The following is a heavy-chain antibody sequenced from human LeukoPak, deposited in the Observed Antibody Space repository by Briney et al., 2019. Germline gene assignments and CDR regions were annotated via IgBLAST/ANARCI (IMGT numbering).Heavy chain of an antibody. J-gene: IGHJ4*02. Sequence: GGSLRLSCAASGFTFSTYEMNWVRQAPGKGLEWVSYISSSGSTMYYADSVKGRFTISRDNAKNSLYLQMNSLRAEDTAIYYCAKDRTDIVVVPAATLDSWGQGTLVTVSS. V-gene: IGHV3-48*03. D-gene: IGHD2-2*01. CDR2: ISSSGSTM. CDR1: GFTFSTYE. CDR3: AKDRTDIVVVPAATLDS.